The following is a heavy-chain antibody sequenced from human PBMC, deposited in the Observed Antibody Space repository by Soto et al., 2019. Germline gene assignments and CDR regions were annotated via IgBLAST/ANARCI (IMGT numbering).Heavy chain of an antibody. J-gene: IGHJ4*02. V-gene: IGHV3-21*01. CDR1: GFTFSSYS. D-gene: IGHD3-3*01. Sequence: PGGSLRLSCAASGFTFSSYSMNWVRQAPGKGLEWVSSISSSHNHIYHADSVKGRFTISRDDAKNSLYLQMNSLRAEDTAVYYCAMGVAHLPGTFSGAVKIFDYWGQGTLVTVSS. CDR3: AMGVAHLPGTFSGAVKIFDY. CDR2: ISSSHNHI.